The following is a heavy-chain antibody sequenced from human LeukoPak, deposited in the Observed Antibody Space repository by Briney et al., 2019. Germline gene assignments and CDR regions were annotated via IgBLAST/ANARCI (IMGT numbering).Heavy chain of an antibody. Sequence: GGSLRLSCAASGFTVSSNYMSWVRQAPGKGLEWVSVIYSGGSTYYADSVKGRFTISRDNSKNTLYLQMNSLRAEDTAVYYCAREAEQQTDAFDIWGQGTMVTVSS. J-gene: IGHJ3*02. CDR2: IYSGGST. CDR3: AREAEQQTDAFDI. CDR1: GFTVSSNY. V-gene: IGHV3-66*01. D-gene: IGHD6-13*01.